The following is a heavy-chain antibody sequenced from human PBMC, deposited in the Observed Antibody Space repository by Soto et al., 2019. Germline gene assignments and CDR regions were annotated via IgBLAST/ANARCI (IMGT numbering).Heavy chain of an antibody. CDR2: IFYTGTT. D-gene: IGHD2-21*01. CDR3: ARLVVVAPVANV. J-gene: IGHJ4*02. CDR1: GGSVSYNSYY. V-gene: IGHV4-39*01. Sequence: SETLSLTCSVSGGSVSYNSYYWGWIRQPPGKGLEWVGGIFYTGTTYYNPPLKDRLSISVDTSKNSFSLNLTSVTAADTAVYFCARLVVVAPVANVWGQGALVTVSS.